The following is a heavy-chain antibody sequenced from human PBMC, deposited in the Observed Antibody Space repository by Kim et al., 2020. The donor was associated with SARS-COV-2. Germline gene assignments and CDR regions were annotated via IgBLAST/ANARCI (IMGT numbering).Heavy chain of an antibody. CDR2: INHSGST. D-gene: IGHD3-10*01. V-gene: IGHV4-34*01. CDR1: GGSFSGYY. Sequence: SETLSLTCAVYGGSFSGYYWSWIRQPPGKGLEWIGEINHSGSTNYSPSLKSRVTISVDTSKNQFSLKLSSVTAADTAVYYCATGSANWFDPWGQGTLVTVSS. J-gene: IGHJ5*02. CDR3: ATGSANWFDP.